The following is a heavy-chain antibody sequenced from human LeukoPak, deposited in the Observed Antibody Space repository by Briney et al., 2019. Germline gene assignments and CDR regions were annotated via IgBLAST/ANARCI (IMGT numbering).Heavy chain of an antibody. V-gene: IGHV1-2*02. CDR2: INPNSGGT. D-gene: IGHD3-3*01. Sequence: ASVKVSCKASGYTFTCYYMHWVGQARGQGLEWMGWINPNSGGTNYAQKFQGRVTMTRDTSISTAYMELSRLRSDDTAVYYCAREGAMTYSWSYWGPGTLVTVSS. CDR3: AREGAMTYSWSY. CDR1: GYTFTCYY. J-gene: IGHJ4*02.